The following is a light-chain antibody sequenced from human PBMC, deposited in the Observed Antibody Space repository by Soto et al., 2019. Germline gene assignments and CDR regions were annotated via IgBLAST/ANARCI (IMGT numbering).Light chain of an antibody. J-gene: IGKJ3*01. CDR2: WAS. CDR1: QSVLYSSNNKNY. CDR3: QQYYSTPGFT. V-gene: IGKV4-1*01. Sequence: DIVMTQSPDSLAVSLGERATINCKSSQSVLYSSNNKNYLAWYQQKPGQPPKLLIYWASTRESGVPDQFSGSGSGTDFTLTISSLQAEDVAVYYCQQYYSTPGFTFDPGTKVDIK.